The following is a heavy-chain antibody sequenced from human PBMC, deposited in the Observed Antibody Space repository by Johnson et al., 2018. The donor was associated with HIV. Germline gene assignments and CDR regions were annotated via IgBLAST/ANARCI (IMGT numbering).Heavy chain of an antibody. J-gene: IGHJ3*02. V-gene: IGHV3-NL1*01. D-gene: IGHD1-26*01. CDR1: GFTFSSNA. CDR3: AKEWSAFDI. Sequence: QMQLVESGGGVVQPGRSLRLSCAASGFTFSSNAMHWVRQAPGKGLEWVSVIYSGGSTYYADSVKGRFTISRDNSKSSVILQVNSLTAEDTATYYCAKEWSAFDIWGQGTMVTVAA. CDR2: IYSGGST.